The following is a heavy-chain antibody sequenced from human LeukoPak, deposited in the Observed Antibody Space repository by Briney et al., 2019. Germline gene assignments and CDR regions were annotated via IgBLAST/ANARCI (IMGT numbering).Heavy chain of an antibody. Sequence: ASVKVSCKASGYTFTSYGISWVRQAPGQGLEWMGRISAYNGNTNYAQKLQGRVTMATDTSTSTAYMELRSLRSDDTAVYYCARDVGEYCSSTNCYASHYWGQGTLVTVSS. D-gene: IGHD2-2*01. V-gene: IGHV1-18*01. CDR3: ARDVGEYCSSTNCYASHY. J-gene: IGHJ4*02. CDR1: GYTFTSYG. CDR2: ISAYNGNT.